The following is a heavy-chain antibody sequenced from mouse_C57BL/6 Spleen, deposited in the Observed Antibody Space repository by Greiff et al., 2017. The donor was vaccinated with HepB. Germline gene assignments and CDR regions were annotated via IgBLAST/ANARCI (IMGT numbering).Heavy chain of an antibody. CDR3: ARGRQIYYDYDGFAY. Sequence: QVQLQQPGAELVKPGASVKLSCKASGYTFTSYWMHWVKQRPGRGLEWIGRIDPNSGGTKYNEKFKSKATLTVDKPSSTAYMQLSSLTSEDSAVYDCARGRQIYYDYDGFAYWGQGTLVTVSA. CDR1: GYTFTSYW. V-gene: IGHV1-72*01. CDR2: IDPNSGGT. D-gene: IGHD2-4*01. J-gene: IGHJ3*01.